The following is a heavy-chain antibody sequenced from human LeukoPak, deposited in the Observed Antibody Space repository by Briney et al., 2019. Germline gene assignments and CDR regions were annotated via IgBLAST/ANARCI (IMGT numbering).Heavy chain of an antibody. D-gene: IGHD3-16*02. CDR2: ISYDGSNK. Sequence: GGSLRLSCAASGFTFSSYAMHWVRQAPGKGLEWVAVISYDGSNKYYADSVKGRFTISRDNSKNTLYLQMNSLRAEDTAVYYCARGLGELSLYGDYWGQGTLVTVSS. CDR3: ARGLGELSLYGDY. V-gene: IGHV3-30-3*01. CDR1: GFTFSSYA. J-gene: IGHJ4*02.